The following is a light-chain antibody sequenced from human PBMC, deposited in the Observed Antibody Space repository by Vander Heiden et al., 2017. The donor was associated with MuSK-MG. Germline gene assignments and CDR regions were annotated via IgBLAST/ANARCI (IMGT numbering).Light chain of an antibody. CDR3: QQNYSTPLT. CDR1: QSVLYSSNNKSY. J-gene: IGKJ4*01. CDR2: GAS. Sequence: IVITQSPHCLALSLAETATINCKSSQSVLYSSNNKSYLTWYQQKPGQPPKLLIYGASTRESGVPDRFSGSGSGTDFTLTISSLQAEDVAIYYCQQNYSTPLTFGGGTKVEIK. V-gene: IGKV4-1*01.